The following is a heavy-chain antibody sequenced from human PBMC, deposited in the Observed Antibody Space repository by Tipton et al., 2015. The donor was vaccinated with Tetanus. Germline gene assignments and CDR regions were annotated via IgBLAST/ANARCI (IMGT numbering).Heavy chain of an antibody. J-gene: IGHJ4*02. CDR3: ANKGGGDSDY. V-gene: IGHV3-7*01. D-gene: IGHD2-21*01. CDR1: GFTFTRYP. Sequence: SLRLSCAASGFTFTRYPMHWVRQAPGKGLEWVANINQDESETYYVDSVKGRFTISRDNAKNSLYLQMNSLRAEDTAVYYCANKGGGDSDYWGQGALVTVSS. CDR2: INQDESET.